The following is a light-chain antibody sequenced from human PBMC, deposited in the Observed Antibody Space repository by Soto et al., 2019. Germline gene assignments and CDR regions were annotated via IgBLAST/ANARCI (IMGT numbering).Light chain of an antibody. J-gene: IGKJ2*01. CDR3: QKYNRAPNT. Sequence: DVQMTQYPSSLSASVGDRVTITCRASRDISRSLAWYQQKPGKVPKLLIYAASTLHAGVQSRFSGSGSGTLFTLTINSLQPEDVATYYCQKYNRAPNTFGRGTRLEIK. CDR1: RDISRS. V-gene: IGKV1-27*01. CDR2: AAS.